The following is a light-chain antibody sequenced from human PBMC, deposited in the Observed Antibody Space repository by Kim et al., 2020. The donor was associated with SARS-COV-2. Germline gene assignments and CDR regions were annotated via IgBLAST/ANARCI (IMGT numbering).Light chain of an antibody. CDR3: QQANSYPVT. J-gene: IGKJ1*01. Sequence: IQLTQSPSSLSASVGDRVTITCRASQGISSYLAWYQQKPGKAPKLLIYAASTLQSGVPSRFSGSGFGTDFTLTISSLQPEDFATYYCQQANSYPVTFGQGTKVDIK. V-gene: IGKV1-9*01. CDR1: QGISSY. CDR2: AAS.